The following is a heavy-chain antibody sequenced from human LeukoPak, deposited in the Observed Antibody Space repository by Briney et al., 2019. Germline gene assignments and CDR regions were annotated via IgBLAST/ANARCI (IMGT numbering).Heavy chain of an antibody. CDR1: GYTFTSYG. CDR2: ISAYNGNT. V-gene: IGHV1-18*01. J-gene: IGHJ6*03. CDR3: ARVRDYYYMDV. Sequence: RGASVKVSCKASGYTFTSYGISWVRQAPGQGLEWMGWISAYNGNTHYAQKLQGRVTMTTDTSTSTGYMDLRSLRSDDTAVYYCARVRDYYYMDVWGKGTTVTVSS.